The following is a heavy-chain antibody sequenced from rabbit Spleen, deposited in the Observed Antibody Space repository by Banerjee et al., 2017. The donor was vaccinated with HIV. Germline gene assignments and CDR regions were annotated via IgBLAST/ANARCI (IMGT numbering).Heavy chain of an antibody. CDR1: GFDFSSYG. J-gene: IGHJ4*01. D-gene: IGHD5-1*01. Sequence: QDQLVESGGGLVQPGGSLKLSCKASGFDFSSYGMSWVRQAPGKGLEWIGYIDPIFGSTYYASWVNGRFTISSHNAQNTLYLQLNSLTAADTATYFCARDMGVAAGYFNLWGPGTLVTVS. V-gene: IGHV1S47*01. CDR2: IDPIFGST. CDR3: ARDMGVAAGYFNL.